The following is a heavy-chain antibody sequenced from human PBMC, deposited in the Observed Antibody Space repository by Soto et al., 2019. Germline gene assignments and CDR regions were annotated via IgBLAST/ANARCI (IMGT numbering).Heavy chain of an antibody. CDR1: GFTFSSYA. CDR2: ISGSGGST. CDR3: AKRDYYGSGSPIGAFDI. V-gene: IGHV3-23*01. D-gene: IGHD3-10*01. J-gene: IGHJ3*02. Sequence: GGSLRLSCAASGFTFSSYAMSWVRQAPGKGLEWVSAISGSGGSTYYADSVKGRFTISRDNSKNTLYLQMNSLRAEDTAVYYCAKRDYYGSGSPIGAFDIWGQGTMVTVSS.